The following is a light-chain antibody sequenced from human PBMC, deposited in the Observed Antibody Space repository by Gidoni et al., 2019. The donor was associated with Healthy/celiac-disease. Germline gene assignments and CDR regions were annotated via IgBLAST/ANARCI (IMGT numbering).Light chain of an antibody. V-gene: IGKV3-11*01. J-gene: IGKJ1*01. CDR1: QSVSSY. CDR2: DAS. Sequence: EIVLTRSPATLSLSPGERATLSCRASQSVSSYLAWYQQNPGQAPRLLIYDASNRATGIPARFSGSGSGTDFTLTISSLEPEDFAVYYCQQRSNWPWTFGQGTKVEIK. CDR3: QQRSNWPWT.